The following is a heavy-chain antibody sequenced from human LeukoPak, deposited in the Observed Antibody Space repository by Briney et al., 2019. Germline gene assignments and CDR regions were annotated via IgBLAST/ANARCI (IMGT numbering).Heavy chain of an antibody. CDR1: GGSISSGGYY. J-gene: IGHJ4*02. Sequence: SETLSLTCTVSGGSISSGGYYWSWIRQHPGKGLEWIGYIYYSGSTYYNPSLKSRVTISVDTSKNQFSLKLSSVTAADTAVYYCARGAMVRGAATYYFDYWGQGTLVTVSS. CDR3: ARGAMVRGAATYYFDY. V-gene: IGHV4-31*03. CDR2: IYYSGST. D-gene: IGHD3-10*01.